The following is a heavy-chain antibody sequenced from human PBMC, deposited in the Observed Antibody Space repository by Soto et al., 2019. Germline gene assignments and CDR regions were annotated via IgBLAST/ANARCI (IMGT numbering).Heavy chain of an antibody. CDR1: GGSISSYY. J-gene: IGHJ4*02. D-gene: IGHD3-22*01. CDR2: IYSGGST. CDR3: AGDSSGYYI. Sequence: ETLSLTCTVSGGSISSYYWSWIRQPPGKGLEWVSVIYSGGSTYYADSVKGRFTISRDNSKNTLYLQMNSLRAEDTAVDYCAGDSSGYYIWGKGTLVPVSS. V-gene: IGHV3-66*01.